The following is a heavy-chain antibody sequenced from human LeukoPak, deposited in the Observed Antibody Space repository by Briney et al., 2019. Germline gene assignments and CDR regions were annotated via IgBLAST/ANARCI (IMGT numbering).Heavy chain of an antibody. J-gene: IGHJ4*02. Sequence: PSKTLSLTCTVSGGSISSSSYYWGWIRQPPGKGLEWIGSIYYSGSTYYNPSLKSRVTISVDTSKNQFSLKLSSVTAAYTAVYYCAGRQPRYCSSTSCYYYWGQGTLVTVSS. CDR1: GGSISSSSYY. V-gene: IGHV4-39*01. D-gene: IGHD2-2*01. CDR3: AGRQPRYCSSTSCYYY. CDR2: IYYSGST.